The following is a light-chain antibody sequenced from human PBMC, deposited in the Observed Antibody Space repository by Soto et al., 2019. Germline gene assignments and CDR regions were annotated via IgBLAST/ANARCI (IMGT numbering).Light chain of an antibody. Sequence: IVMTQSPATLSVSPGERATLSCRASQSVSSNLAWYQQKPGQAPRLLIHGATTRATGIPARFSGSGSGPEFTLTISSLQSEDFAVYYCQQYNNWPRTFGQGTKVDIK. CDR3: QQYNNWPRT. V-gene: IGKV3-15*01. CDR1: QSVSSN. J-gene: IGKJ1*01. CDR2: GAT.